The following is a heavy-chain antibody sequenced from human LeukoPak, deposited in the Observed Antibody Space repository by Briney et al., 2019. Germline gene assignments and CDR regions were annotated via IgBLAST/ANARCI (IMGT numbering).Heavy chain of an antibody. CDR3: ARAGGGYSYGLDY. J-gene: IGHJ4*02. Sequence: GGSLRLSCAASGFTFSSYEMNWVRQAPGKGLEWVSYISSSGSTIYYADSVKGRFTISRDNAKSSLYLQMNSLRAEDTAVYYCARAGGGYSYGLDYWGQGTLVTVSS. D-gene: IGHD5-18*01. CDR1: GFTFSSYE. CDR2: ISSSGSTI. V-gene: IGHV3-48*03.